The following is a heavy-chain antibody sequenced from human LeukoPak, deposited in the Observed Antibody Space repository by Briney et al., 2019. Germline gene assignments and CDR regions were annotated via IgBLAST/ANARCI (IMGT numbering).Heavy chain of an antibody. Sequence: ASVKVSCKASGYTFTSYAMHWVRQAPGQRLEWMGWINAGNGNTKYSQKFQGRVTITRDTSASTAYMELSSLRSEDTAVYYCALLGGCSSTSCYVGGWFDPWGQGTLVTVSS. D-gene: IGHD2-2*01. CDR1: GYTFTSYA. CDR3: ALLGGCSSTSCYVGGWFDP. V-gene: IGHV1-3*01. CDR2: INAGNGNT. J-gene: IGHJ5*02.